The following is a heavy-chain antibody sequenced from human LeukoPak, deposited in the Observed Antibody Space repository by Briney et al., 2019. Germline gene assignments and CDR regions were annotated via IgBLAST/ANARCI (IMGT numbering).Heavy chain of an antibody. Sequence: PGGSLRLSCAASGFTVSSNYMSWVRQAPGKGLEWVSVIYSGGSTYYADSVKGRFTISRDNSKNTLYLQMNSLRAEDTAVYYCAKSQMGYCSSTSCRPDYWGQGTLVTVSS. CDR2: IYSGGST. D-gene: IGHD2-2*01. CDR3: AKSQMGYCSSTSCRPDY. V-gene: IGHV3-66*01. J-gene: IGHJ4*02. CDR1: GFTVSSNY.